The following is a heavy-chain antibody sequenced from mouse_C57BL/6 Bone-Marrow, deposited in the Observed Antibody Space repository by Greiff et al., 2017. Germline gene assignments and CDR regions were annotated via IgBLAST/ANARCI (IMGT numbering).Heavy chain of an antibody. D-gene: IGHD2-2*01. Sequence: QVQLQQSGAELVRPGTSVKMSCKASGYTFTNYWIGWAKQRPGHGLEWIGDIYPGGGYTNYNEKFKGKATLTADKSSSTAYMQFSSLTSEDSAIYYCARGDYGYPYYYAMDYWGQGTSVTVSS. V-gene: IGHV1-63*01. CDR2: IYPGGGYT. CDR1: GYTFTNYW. J-gene: IGHJ4*01. CDR3: ARGDYGYPYYYAMDY.